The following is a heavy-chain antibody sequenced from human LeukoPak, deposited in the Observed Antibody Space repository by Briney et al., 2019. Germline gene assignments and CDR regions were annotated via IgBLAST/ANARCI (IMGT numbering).Heavy chain of an antibody. J-gene: IGHJ3*02. V-gene: IGHV3-23*01. D-gene: IGHD3-3*01. CDR1: GFTFSSYA. CDR2: ISGSGGST. Sequence: GGSLRLSCAASGFTFSSYAMSWVRQAPGKGLEWVSAISGSGGSTYYADSVKGRFTISRDNSKNSLYLQMNGLRAEDTAVYYCARDKRHYDFWSGPPSWAFDIWGQGTMVTVSS. CDR3: ARDKRHYDFWSGPPSWAFDI.